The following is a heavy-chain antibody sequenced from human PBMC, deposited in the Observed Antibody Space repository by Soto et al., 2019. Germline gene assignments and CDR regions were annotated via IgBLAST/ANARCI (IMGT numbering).Heavy chain of an antibody. J-gene: IGHJ4*02. CDR2: ISSSSSYI. Sequence: GGSLRLSCAASGLTFSSYTMNWVRQAPGKGLEWVSSISSSSSYIYYADSVKGRFTISRDNAKNSLYLQMNSLRAEDTAVYYCARQCIGGGGSCFGSYFDHWGQGTLVTVSS. CDR3: ARQCIGGGGSCFGSYFDH. V-gene: IGHV3-21*06. D-gene: IGHD2-15*01. CDR1: GLTFSSYT.